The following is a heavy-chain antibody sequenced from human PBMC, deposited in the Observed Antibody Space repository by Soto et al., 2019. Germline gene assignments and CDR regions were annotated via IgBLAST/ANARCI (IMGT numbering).Heavy chain of an antibody. D-gene: IGHD5-18*01. Sequence: GGSLRLSCAASGFTFSSYAMHWVRQAPGKGLEWVAVISYDGSNKYYADSVKGRFTISRDNSKNTLYLQMNSLGAEDTAVYYCATAVVIQLWLPSSPYYYYGMDVWGQGTTVTVSS. CDR3: ATAVVIQLWLPSSPYYYYGMDV. CDR1: GFTFSSYA. CDR2: ISYDGSNK. J-gene: IGHJ6*02. V-gene: IGHV3-30-3*01.